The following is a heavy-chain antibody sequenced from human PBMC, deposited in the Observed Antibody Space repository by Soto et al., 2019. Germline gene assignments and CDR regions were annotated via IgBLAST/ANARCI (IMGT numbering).Heavy chain of an antibody. CDR2: ISTYNGDT. CDR3: AREGVAPYYYYGMXV. D-gene: IGHD5-12*01. CDR1: GYTFTRSG. V-gene: IGHV1-18*01. Sequence: ASVKVSCKASGYTFTRSGISWVRQAPGQGLEWMGWISTYNGDTNYAQTFQGRVTMTTDTSTSTVHMEVRSLRSDDTAVYYCAREGVAPYYYYGMXVWGQGTPVTVSS. J-gene: IGHJ6*02.